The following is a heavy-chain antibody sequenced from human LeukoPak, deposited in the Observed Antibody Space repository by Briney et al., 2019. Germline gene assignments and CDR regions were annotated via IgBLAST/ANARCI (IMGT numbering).Heavy chain of an antibody. J-gene: IGHJ6*02. CDR3: ASPRIAAGERVYYYGMDV. D-gene: IGHD6-6*01. V-gene: IGHV1-18*04. CDR2: ISAYNGNT. Sequence: ASVKVSCKASGYTFTGYYMHWVRQTPGQGLEWMGWISAYNGNTNYAQKLQGRVTMTTDTSTSTAYMELRSLRSDDTAVYYCASPRIAAGERVYYYGMDVWGQGTTVTVSS. CDR1: GYTFTGYY.